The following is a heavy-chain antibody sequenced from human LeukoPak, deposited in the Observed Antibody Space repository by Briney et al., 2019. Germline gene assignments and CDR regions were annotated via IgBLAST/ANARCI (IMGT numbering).Heavy chain of an antibody. CDR1: GFTFHSYW. CDR3: ARSSFPYYFDY. Sequence: PGGSLRLSCAASGFTFHSYWMHWVRQAPGKGLVWVSRIYNDGGSTTYADSVKGRFTISRDNARNTLYLQMNSVRAEDTAVYYCARSSFPYYFDYWGQGTLVTVSS. J-gene: IGHJ4*02. CDR2: IYNDGGST. D-gene: IGHD3-16*01. V-gene: IGHV3-74*01.